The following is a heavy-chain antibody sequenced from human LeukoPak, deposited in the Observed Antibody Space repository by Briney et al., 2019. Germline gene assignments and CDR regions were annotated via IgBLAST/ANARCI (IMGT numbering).Heavy chain of an antibody. V-gene: IGHV4-61*02. Sequence: SETLSLTCTVSGDSISSGDYYWSWIRQPAGKGLEWIGRISSSGSTNYNPSLKSRVTISVDTSKNQFSLKLSSVTAADTAVYYCARDGDNYYDSSGYYSGYYYYMDVWGKGTMVTISS. D-gene: IGHD3-22*01. CDR2: ISSSGST. J-gene: IGHJ6*03. CDR3: ARDGDNYYDSSGYYSGYYYYMDV. CDR1: GDSISSGDYY.